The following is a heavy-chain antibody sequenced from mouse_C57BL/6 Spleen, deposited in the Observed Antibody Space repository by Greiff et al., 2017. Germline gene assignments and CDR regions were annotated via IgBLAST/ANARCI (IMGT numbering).Heavy chain of an antibody. Sequence: QVHVKQSGAELVKPGASVKISCKASGYAFSSYWMNWVKQRPGKGLEWIGQIYPGDGDTNYNGKFKGKATLTADKSSSTAYMQLSSLTSEDSAVYFCASYYYGAMDYWGQGTSVTVSS. CDR1: GYAFSSYW. J-gene: IGHJ4*01. CDR3: ASYYYGAMDY. V-gene: IGHV1-80*01. CDR2: IYPGDGDT. D-gene: IGHD1-1*01.